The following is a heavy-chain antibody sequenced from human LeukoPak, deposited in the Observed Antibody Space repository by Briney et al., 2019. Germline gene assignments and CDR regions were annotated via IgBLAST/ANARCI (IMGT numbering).Heavy chain of an antibody. CDR3: ARDALRGADYNWFDP. V-gene: IGHV4-59*01. CDR2: IYYSGST. D-gene: IGHD4-17*01. Sequence: PSETLSLTCTVSGDSINNYYWSWIRQPPGKGLEWIGYIYYSGSTNYNPSLKSRVTISVDTSKNQFSLKLSSVTAADTAVYYCARDALRGADYNWFDPWGQGTLVTVSS. CDR1: GDSINNYY. J-gene: IGHJ5*02.